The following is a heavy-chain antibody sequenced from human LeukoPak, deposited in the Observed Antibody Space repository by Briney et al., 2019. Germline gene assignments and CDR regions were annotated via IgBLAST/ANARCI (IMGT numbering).Heavy chain of an antibody. CDR2: INSDGSST. Sequence: GGSLRLSCAASGFTFSSYWMHWVRQAPGKGLVWVSRINSDGSSTSYADSVKGRFTISRDNAKNTLYLQMNSLRAEDTAVYYCARRRQLVQNFAYYSYYGMDVWGKGTTVTVSS. V-gene: IGHV3-74*01. D-gene: IGHD6-13*01. CDR3: ARRRQLVQNFAYYSYYGMDV. CDR1: GFTFSSYW. J-gene: IGHJ6*04.